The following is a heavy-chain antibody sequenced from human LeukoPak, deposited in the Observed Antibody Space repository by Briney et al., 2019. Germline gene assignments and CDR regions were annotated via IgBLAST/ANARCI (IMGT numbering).Heavy chain of an antibody. CDR1: GFTFNNYA. CDR3: AKDVVAVAGPPDY. Sequence: GGSLRLSCAASGFTFNNYAMSWVRQAPGKGLEWVSAISGSGDSAYYTDSVKGRFTISRDNSKNTLYLQMNSLRAEDTAVYYCAKDVVAVAGPPDYWGQGTLVTVSS. CDR2: ISGSGDSA. D-gene: IGHD6-19*01. J-gene: IGHJ4*02. V-gene: IGHV3-23*01.